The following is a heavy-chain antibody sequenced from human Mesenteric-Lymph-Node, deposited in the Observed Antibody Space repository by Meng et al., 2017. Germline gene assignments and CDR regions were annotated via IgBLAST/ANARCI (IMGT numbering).Heavy chain of an antibody. Sequence: QVQPQESGPGLVKPSQTLSATGTVSGGSISSGDYYWSWIRQPTGKGLELIGHIYYSGSTSYNPSLKSRVTISVDTSDNQFSLKWSSVTAADTAVYYCARVGWRQWSFDLWGRGTLVTVSS. V-gene: IGHV4-30-4*01. CDR1: GGSISSGDYY. D-gene: IGHD5-18*01. CDR2: IYYSGST. CDR3: ARVGWRQWSFDL. J-gene: IGHJ2*01.